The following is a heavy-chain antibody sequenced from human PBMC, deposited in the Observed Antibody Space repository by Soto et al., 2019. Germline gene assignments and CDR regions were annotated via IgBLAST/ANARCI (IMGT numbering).Heavy chain of an antibody. J-gene: IGHJ4*02. CDR3: AKIIDGAGIDY. V-gene: IGHV3-23*01. Sequence: VGSLRLSCAASGFSFSSYAMTWVRQAPGKGLDWVSSISGTGGVTYYGDSVQGRFTISRDNSKNTLYLQMNSLRAEDTALYYCAKIIDGAGIDYWAQGTLVTVSS. CDR2: ISGTGGVT. CDR1: GFSFSSYA. D-gene: IGHD6-13*01.